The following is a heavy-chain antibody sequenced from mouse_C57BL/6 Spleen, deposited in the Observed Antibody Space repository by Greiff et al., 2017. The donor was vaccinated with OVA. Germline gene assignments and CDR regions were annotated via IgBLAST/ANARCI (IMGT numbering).Heavy chain of an antibody. CDR2: IHPSDSDT. CDR1: GYTFTSYW. D-gene: IGHD2-3*01. J-gene: IGHJ2*01. Sequence: QVQLKQPGAELVKPGASVKVSCKASGYTFTSYWMHWVKQRPGQGLEWIGRIHPSDSDTNYNQKFKGKATLTVDKSSSTAYMQLSSLTSEDSAVYYCAIPLYDGPFDYWGQGTTLTVSS. V-gene: IGHV1-74*01. CDR3: AIPLYDGPFDY.